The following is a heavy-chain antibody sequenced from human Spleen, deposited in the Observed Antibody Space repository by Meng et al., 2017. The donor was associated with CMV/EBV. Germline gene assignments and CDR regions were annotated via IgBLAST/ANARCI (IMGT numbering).Heavy chain of an antibody. Sequence: FSGYYCSWLRPPPGQGLQWIGDLNHSGSTHYTPSLKSRVTISVDTSKNQFSLKLSSVTAADTAVYYCARLRGYYDSSGYYHRYNWFDPWGQGTLVTVSS. J-gene: IGHJ5*02. CDR1: FSGYY. V-gene: IGHV4-34*13. CDR3: ARLRGYYDSSGYYHRYNWFDP. CDR2: LNHSGST. D-gene: IGHD3-22*01.